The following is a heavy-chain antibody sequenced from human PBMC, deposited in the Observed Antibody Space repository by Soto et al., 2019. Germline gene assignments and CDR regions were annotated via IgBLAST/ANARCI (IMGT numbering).Heavy chain of an antibody. CDR1: GYTFTSYG. Sequence: ASVKVSCTASGYTFTSYGISWVRQAPGQGLEWMGWISAYNGNTNYAQKLQGRVTMTTDTSTSTAYMELRSLRSDDTAVYYCAKTFWSGYYTHWYFDLWGRGTLVTVSS. D-gene: IGHD3-3*01. CDR3: AKTFWSGYYTHWYFDL. CDR2: ISAYNGNT. J-gene: IGHJ2*01. V-gene: IGHV1-18*01.